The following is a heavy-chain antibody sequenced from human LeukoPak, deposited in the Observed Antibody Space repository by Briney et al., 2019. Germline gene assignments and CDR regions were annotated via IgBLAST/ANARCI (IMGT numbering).Heavy chain of an antibody. CDR3: AKDLRSTYYYYTSGYLL. V-gene: IGHV3-23*01. Sequence: GGSLRLSCAASGSTFSSYAMNWVRQAPGKGLEWVSAVSGNGDATYYADSVKGRFTISRDNSKKTLYLQMNSLTAEDTAVYYCAKDLRSTYYYYTSGYLLWGQGTLVTVSS. CDR2: VSGNGDAT. J-gene: IGHJ4*02. CDR1: GSTFSSYA. D-gene: IGHD3-22*01.